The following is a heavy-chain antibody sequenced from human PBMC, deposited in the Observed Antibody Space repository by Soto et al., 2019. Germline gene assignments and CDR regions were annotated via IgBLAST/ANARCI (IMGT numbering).Heavy chain of an antibody. CDR3: ARDDGITMVRGVIFY. CDR2: IIPILGIA. D-gene: IGHD3-10*01. Sequence: QVQLVQSGAEVKKPGSSVKVSCKASGGTFSSYTISWVRQAPGQGLEWMGRIIPILGIANYAQKFQGRVTITEDKSTSTAYMELSSLRSEDTAVYYCARDDGITMVRGVIFYWGQGTLVTVSS. CDR1: GGTFSSYT. V-gene: IGHV1-69*08. J-gene: IGHJ4*02.